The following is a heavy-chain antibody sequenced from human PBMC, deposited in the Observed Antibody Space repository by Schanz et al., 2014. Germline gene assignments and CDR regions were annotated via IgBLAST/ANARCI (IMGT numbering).Heavy chain of an antibody. D-gene: IGHD3-10*01. Sequence: EAQLLESGGGLVQPGGSLRLSCAASGFTFSSYAMSWVRQAPGKGLEWVSAISGSGGSTYYAGSVKGRFTISRDNSKNTLYLQMNSLRAEDTAVYYCAKGRFGELSAFDIWGQGTMVAVSS. CDR2: ISGSGGST. V-gene: IGHV3-23*01. CDR1: GFTFSSYA. J-gene: IGHJ3*02. CDR3: AKGRFGELSAFDI.